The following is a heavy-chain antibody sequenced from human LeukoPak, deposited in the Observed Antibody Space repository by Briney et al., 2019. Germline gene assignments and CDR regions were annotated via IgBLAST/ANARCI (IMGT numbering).Heavy chain of an antibody. Sequence: SETLSLTCTVSYESISSSSHYWGWIRRPPGKGLEWIGSIDSRRNIHSNPSLDSRATISVDTSKNQFSLKLSSVTAADTAAYYCARTKYYFDSSDYFFFDPWGQGILVTVSS. J-gene: IGHJ5*02. CDR3: ARTKYYFDSSDYFFFDP. CDR1: YESISSSSHY. CDR2: IDSRRNI. D-gene: IGHD3-22*01. V-gene: IGHV4-39*01.